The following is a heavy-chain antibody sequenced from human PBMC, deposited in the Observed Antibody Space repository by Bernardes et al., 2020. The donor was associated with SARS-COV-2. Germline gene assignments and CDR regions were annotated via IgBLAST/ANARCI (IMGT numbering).Heavy chain of an antibody. CDR2: MKEEGGEK. V-gene: IGHV3-7*01. CDR3: ARGPATTAATSWFDP. J-gene: IGHJ5*02. Sequence: LRLSCAASGFTLSSYWMGWVRQAPGKGLEWVASMKEEGGEKYYVDSVTGRFTVSRDNAKNSLYLQMNSLRAEDTAVYYCARGPATTAATSWFDPWGQGTLVTVSS. CDR1: GFTLSSYW. D-gene: IGHD2-2*01.